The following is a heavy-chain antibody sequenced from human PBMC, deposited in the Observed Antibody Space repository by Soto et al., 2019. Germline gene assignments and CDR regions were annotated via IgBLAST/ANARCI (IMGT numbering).Heavy chain of an antibody. CDR3: ATVPVFCSGSACWFDP. V-gene: IGHV1-24*01. D-gene: IGHD3-10*02. J-gene: IGHJ5*02. CDR1: GYTLTELS. CDR2: FDPEDGET. Sequence: GASVKVSCKVSGYTLTELSMHWVRQAPGKGHERMGGFDPEDGETIYAQKFQDRVTMTEDTSTDTAYMELSSLRSEDTAVYYCATVPVFCSGSACWFDPWGQGTLVTVSS.